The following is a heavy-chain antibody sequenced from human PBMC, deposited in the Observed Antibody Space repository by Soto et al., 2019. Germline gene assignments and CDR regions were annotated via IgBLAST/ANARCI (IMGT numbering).Heavy chain of an antibody. Sequence: VESLKISCNASGYTFTSYWIAWVRQMPWKGLEWMGIIFPVDSDTTYSPSFQGQVTISADKSITTAYVQWSSLKASDTAMYYCAIRGYSYGYSFSYWGQGTLVTVSS. CDR3: AIRGYSYGYSFSY. CDR2: IFPVDSDT. D-gene: IGHD5-18*01. CDR1: GYTFTSYW. J-gene: IGHJ4*02. V-gene: IGHV5-51*01.